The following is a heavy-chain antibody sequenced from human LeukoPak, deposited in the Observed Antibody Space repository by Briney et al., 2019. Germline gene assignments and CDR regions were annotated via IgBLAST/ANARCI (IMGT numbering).Heavy chain of an antibody. Sequence: VASVKVSCKASGYTFTSYGISWVRQAPGQGLEWMGWISAYNGNTNYAQKLQGRVTMTTDTSTSTAYMELRSLRSDDTAVYYCARQVRPGYSYGFGYYHMDVWGKGTTVTISS. CDR2: ISAYNGNT. CDR1: GYTFTSYG. V-gene: IGHV1-18*01. D-gene: IGHD5-18*01. CDR3: ARQVRPGYSYGFGYYHMDV. J-gene: IGHJ6*03.